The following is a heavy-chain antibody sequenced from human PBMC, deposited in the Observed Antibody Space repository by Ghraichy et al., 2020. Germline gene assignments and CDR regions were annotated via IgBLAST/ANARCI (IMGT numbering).Heavy chain of an antibody. CDR1: GFTLSSSW. Sequence: GGSLRLSCAASGFTLSSSWMHWVRQVPGKGLVWVSRINSDESSTTYADSVKGRFTISRDNTKNTLYLQMDSLRAEDTALYYCVRAVSDYFDPWGHGNLVTVSS. J-gene: IGHJ5*02. CDR3: VRAVSDYFDP. D-gene: IGHD3-16*01. V-gene: IGHV3-74*01. CDR2: INSDESST.